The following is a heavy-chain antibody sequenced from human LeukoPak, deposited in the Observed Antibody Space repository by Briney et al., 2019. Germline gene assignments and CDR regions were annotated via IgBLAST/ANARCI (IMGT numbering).Heavy chain of an antibody. V-gene: IGHV4-59*01. CDR3: ARDRSYYYDGSGYCDAFDI. J-gene: IGHJ3*02. Sequence: SETLSLTCTVSGGSISSYYWSWIRQPPGKGLEWIGYIYYSGSTNYNPSLKSRVTISVDTSKNQFSLKLSAVTAADTAVYYCARDRSYYYDGSGYCDAFDIWGQGTMVTVSS. CDR2: IYYSGST. CDR1: GGSISSYY. D-gene: IGHD3-22*01.